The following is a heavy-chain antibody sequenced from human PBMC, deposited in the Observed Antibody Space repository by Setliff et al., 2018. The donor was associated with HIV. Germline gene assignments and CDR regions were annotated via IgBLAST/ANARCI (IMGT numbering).Heavy chain of an antibody. Sequence: PSETLSLTCAISGDSIRSNYWNWVRQPPGKGLEWMGYIHDSRSTKYNPSLKSRVTLSVDLSKNQVSLTLSSVSAADTAVYYCATSFCTSGVCYNDDAFDVWGQGTMVTVSS. CDR2: IHDSRST. J-gene: IGHJ3*01. CDR3: ATSFCTSGVCYNDDAFDV. V-gene: IGHV4-59*01. D-gene: IGHD2-8*01. CDR1: GDSIRSNY.